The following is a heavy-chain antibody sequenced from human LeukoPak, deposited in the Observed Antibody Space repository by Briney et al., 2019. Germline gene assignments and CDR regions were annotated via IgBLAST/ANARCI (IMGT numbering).Heavy chain of an antibody. Sequence: SETLSLTCTVSGYSISSGYYWGWIRQPPGKGLEWIGSIYHSGSTYYNPSLKSRVTISVDTSKNQFSLKLSSVTAADTAVYYCARASGNYYGSGSYYYFDYWGQGTLVTVSS. J-gene: IGHJ4*02. CDR1: GYSISSGYY. D-gene: IGHD3-10*01. V-gene: IGHV4-38-2*02. CDR2: IYHSGST. CDR3: ARASGNYYGSGSYYYFDY.